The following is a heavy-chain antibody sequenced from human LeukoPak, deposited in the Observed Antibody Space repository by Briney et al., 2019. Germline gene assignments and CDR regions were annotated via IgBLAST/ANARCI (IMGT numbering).Heavy chain of an antibody. Sequence: GGSLRLSCAASAFSLNAYNMNWVRQAPGKGLEWVSSISYTGTYIYYADSVKGRFTISRDNSKNTLYLQMNSLRAEDTAVYYCAKAIELGTSDYWGQGTLVTVSS. CDR1: AFSLNAYN. CDR2: ISYTGTYI. V-gene: IGHV3-21*04. D-gene: IGHD7-27*01. J-gene: IGHJ4*02. CDR3: AKAIELGTSDY.